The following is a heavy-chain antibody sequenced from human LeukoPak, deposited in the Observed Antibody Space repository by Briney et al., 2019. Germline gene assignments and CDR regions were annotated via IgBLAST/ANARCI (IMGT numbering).Heavy chain of an antibody. J-gene: IGHJ4*02. CDR2: ISSSGSTI. CDR1: GFTFSDYY. Sequence: GGSLRLSCAASGFTFSDYYMSWIRQAPGKGLEWVSYISSSGSTIYYADSVKGRFAISRDNAKNSLYLQMNSLRAEDTAVYYCASTYSSSWYVYWGQGTLVTVSS. CDR3: ASTYSSSWYVY. V-gene: IGHV3-11*01. D-gene: IGHD6-13*01.